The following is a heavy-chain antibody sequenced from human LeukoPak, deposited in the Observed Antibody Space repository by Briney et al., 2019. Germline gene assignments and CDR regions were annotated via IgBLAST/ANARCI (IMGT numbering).Heavy chain of an antibody. Sequence: GGSLRLSCAASGFPFSSYAMSWVRQAPGKGPEWVSTITAGGGSTNYADPVKGRFIISRDNSKNTLYLQMNSLRAEDTAVYYCAKRERRDGGVFDVWGQGTMVTVSS. J-gene: IGHJ3*01. CDR2: ITAGGGST. D-gene: IGHD2-8*02. V-gene: IGHV3-23*01. CDR3: AKRERRDGGVFDV. CDR1: GFPFSSYA.